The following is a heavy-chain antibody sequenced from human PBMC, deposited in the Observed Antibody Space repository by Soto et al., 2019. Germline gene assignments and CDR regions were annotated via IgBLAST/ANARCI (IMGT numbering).Heavy chain of an antibody. D-gene: IGHD6-13*01. CDR1: GGSISSYY. CDR3: ARGDSAAGWSFFDY. Sequence: SKTLSRTCTVSGGSISSYYWSWIRQPPGKGLEWIGYIYYSGSTNYNPSLKSRVTISVDTSKNQLSLKLSSVTAADTAVYYCARGDSAAGWSFFDYWGQGALVTVSS. J-gene: IGHJ4*02. CDR2: IYYSGST. V-gene: IGHV4-59*01.